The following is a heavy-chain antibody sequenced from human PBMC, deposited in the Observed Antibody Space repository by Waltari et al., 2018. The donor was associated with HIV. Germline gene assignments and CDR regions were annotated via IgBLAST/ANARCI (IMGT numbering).Heavy chain of an antibody. CDR1: SGSFGGYY. CDR2: INHNRAA. CDR3: ARGPRPSTVTAPWRYFDI. D-gene: IGHD4-17*01. Sequence: QVQLRQWRSGFLRPSETLYRTCAVYSGSFGGYYWSSIRQPPGKGLEWIGEINHNRAANYNPSLKKRVIMSVDISKNEVSLKWDSVTAADTALYVCARGPRPSTVTAPWRYFDIRGRGTLVIFSS. V-gene: IGHV4-34*02. J-gene: IGHJ2*01.